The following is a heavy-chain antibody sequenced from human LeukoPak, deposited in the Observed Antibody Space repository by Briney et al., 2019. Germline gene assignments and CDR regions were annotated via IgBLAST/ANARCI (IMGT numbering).Heavy chain of an antibody. CDR2: ISAYNGNT. V-gene: IGHV1-18*01. CDR1: GYTFTSYG. J-gene: IGHJ4*02. D-gene: IGHD5-18*01. CDR3: ARERYSYREHPKLFDY. Sequence: ASVKVSCKASGYTFTSYGISWVRQAPGQGLEWMGWISAYNGNTHYAQKLQGRVTMTTDTSTSTAYMELRSLRSDDTAVYYCARERYSYREHPKLFDYWGQGTLVTVSS.